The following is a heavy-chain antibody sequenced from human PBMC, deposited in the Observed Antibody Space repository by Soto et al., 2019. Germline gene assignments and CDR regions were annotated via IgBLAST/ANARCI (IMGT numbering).Heavy chain of an antibody. J-gene: IGHJ6*02. Sequence: QVQLVQSGAEVKKPGASVKVSCKASGYTFSSYGISWVRQAPGQGLEWMGWISVFNGNTEYSQEVQARLTLTTDTSTNTAYMELVRLTSDGSAVYYCASQRFVDYYGMDVWGQGSTVTVSS. V-gene: IGHV1-18*01. CDR1: GYTFSSYG. CDR3: ASQRFVDYYGMDV. D-gene: IGHD2-21*01. CDR2: ISVFNGNT.